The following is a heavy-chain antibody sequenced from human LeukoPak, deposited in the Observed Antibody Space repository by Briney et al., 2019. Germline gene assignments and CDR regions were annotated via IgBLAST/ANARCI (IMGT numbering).Heavy chain of an antibody. CDR3: AYSSYSSSSYFDY. J-gene: IGHJ4*02. CDR2: INPNSGGT. D-gene: IGHD6-6*01. CDR1: GYTFTGYY. Sequence: ASVNVSCKASGYTFTGYYMHWVRQAPGQGLEWMGRINPNSGGTNYAQKFQGRVTMTRDTSISTAYMELSRLRSDDTAVYYCAYSSYSSSSYFDYWGQGTLVTVSS. V-gene: IGHV1-2*06.